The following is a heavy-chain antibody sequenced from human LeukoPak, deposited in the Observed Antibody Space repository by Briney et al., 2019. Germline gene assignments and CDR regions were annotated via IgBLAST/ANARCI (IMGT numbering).Heavy chain of an antibody. V-gene: IGHV4-30-4*08. Sequence: PSQTLSLTCTVSGGSISSGDYYWSWIGQPPGKGLEWIGYIYYSGSTYYNPSLKSRVTISVDTSKNQFSLKLSSVTAADTAVYYCAREKSHYYDSSGYYRTRRYFDYWGQGTLVTVSS. CDR1: GGSISSGDYY. CDR2: IYYSGST. J-gene: IGHJ4*02. CDR3: AREKSHYYDSSGYYRTRRYFDY. D-gene: IGHD3-22*01.